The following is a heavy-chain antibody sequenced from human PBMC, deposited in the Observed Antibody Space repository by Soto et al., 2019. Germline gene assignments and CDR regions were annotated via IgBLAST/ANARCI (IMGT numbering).Heavy chain of an antibody. CDR3: ARPGKWDYYYGMDV. J-gene: IGHJ6*02. Sequence: SDTLSLTCTVSGCSISSISYYWGWIRQPPGKGLEWIGSMYYSGSTYYNPSLKSRVTISVDTSKNQFSMKLSSVTAADTAVSYCARPGKWDYYYGMDVWGQGTTVT. CDR2: MYYSGST. V-gene: IGHV4-39*01. D-gene: IGHD1-26*01. CDR1: GCSISSISYY.